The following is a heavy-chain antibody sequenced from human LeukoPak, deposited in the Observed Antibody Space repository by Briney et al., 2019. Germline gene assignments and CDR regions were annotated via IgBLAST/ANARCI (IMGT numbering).Heavy chain of an antibody. CDR2: IYYSGST. D-gene: IGHD3-10*01. CDR1: GGSISTSYY. J-gene: IGHJ5*02. CDR3: ARESECYYGSGSYECRWFDP. V-gene: IGHV4-39*07. Sequence: SETLSLTCTVSGGSISTSYYWGWIRQPPGKGLGWIGSIYYSGSTYYNPSLKSRVTISLNTSKNQFSLKLSSVTAADTAVYYCARESECYYGSGSYECRWFDPWGLGTLVTVSS.